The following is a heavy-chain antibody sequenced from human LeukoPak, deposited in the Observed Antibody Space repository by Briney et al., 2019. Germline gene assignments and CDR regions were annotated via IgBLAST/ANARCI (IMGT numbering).Heavy chain of an antibody. CDR1: GFTFSSYG. CDR3: ARVGLAYCGGDCYSLDY. J-gene: IGHJ4*02. CDR2: IWYDGSNK. V-gene: IGHV3-33*01. Sequence: PGGSLRLSCAASGFTFSSYGMHWVRQAPGKGLEWVAVIWYDGSNKYYADSVKGRFTISRDNSKNTLYLQMNSLRAEGTAVYYCARVGLAYCGGDCYSLDYWGQGTLVTVSS. D-gene: IGHD2-21*01.